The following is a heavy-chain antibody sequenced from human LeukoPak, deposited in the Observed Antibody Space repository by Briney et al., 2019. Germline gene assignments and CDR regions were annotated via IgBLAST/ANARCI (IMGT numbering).Heavy chain of an antibody. CDR1: GSTFSSYA. J-gene: IGHJ6*03. Sequence: GGSLRLSCAASGSTFSSYAMSWVRQAPGKGLEWVSAISGSGGSTYYADSVKGRFTISRDNSKNTLYLQMNSLRAEDTAVYYCAQKGRDYYDSSGYDYMDVWGKGTTVTVSS. V-gene: IGHV3-23*01. CDR3: AQKGRDYYDSSGYDYMDV. D-gene: IGHD3-22*01. CDR2: ISGSGGST.